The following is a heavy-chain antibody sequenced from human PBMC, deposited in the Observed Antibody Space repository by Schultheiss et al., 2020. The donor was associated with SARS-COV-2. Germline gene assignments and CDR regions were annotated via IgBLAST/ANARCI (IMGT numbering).Heavy chain of an antibody. CDR3: ARRSDWDRGGMDV. V-gene: IGHV4-59*01. CDR1: GGFISDYY. J-gene: IGHJ6*02. Sequence: SETLSLTWTVSGGFISDYYWNWIRQSPGKGLEWIGYIYYTGSANYNPSLESRVTMSVDTSKNQFSLRMRFVTAADTAVYYCARRSDWDRGGMDVWGQGTTVTVSS. CDR2: IYYTGSA. D-gene: IGHD6-25*01.